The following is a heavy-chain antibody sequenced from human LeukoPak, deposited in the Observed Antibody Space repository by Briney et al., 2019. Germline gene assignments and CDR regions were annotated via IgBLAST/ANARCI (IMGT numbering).Heavy chain of an antibody. D-gene: IGHD2-2*01. CDR3: AKVPSRSCSSTSCYANYGMDV. V-gene: IGHV3-30*18. Sequence: GGSLRLSCAASGFTFSSYGMHWVRQAPGKGLEWVAVISYDGSNKYYADSVRGRFTISGDNSKNTLYLQMNSLRAEDTAVYYCAKVPSRSCSSTSCYANYGMDVWGQGTTVTVSS. CDR2: ISYDGSNK. J-gene: IGHJ6*02. CDR1: GFTFSSYG.